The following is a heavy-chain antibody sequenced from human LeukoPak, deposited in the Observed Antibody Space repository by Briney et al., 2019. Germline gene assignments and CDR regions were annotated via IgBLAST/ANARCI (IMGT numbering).Heavy chain of an antibody. D-gene: IGHD3-22*01. CDR3: ARAPHYYDSSGYYYLDYYYMDV. V-gene: IGHV4-59*01. CDR2: IYYSGST. Sequence: SETLSLTCTVSGGSISSYYWSWIRQPPGKGLEWIGYIYYSGSTNYNPSLKSRVTISVDTSKNQFSLKLSSVTAADTAVYYCARAPHYYDSSGYYYLDYYYMDVWGKGTRSPSP. CDR1: GGSISSYY. J-gene: IGHJ6*03.